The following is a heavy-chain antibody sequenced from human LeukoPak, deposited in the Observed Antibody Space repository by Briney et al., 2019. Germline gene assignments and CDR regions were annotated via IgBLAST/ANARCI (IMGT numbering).Heavy chain of an antibody. Sequence: SETLSLTCTVSGGSISSGSYYWSWIRQPAGKGLEWIGRIYTSGSTNYNPSLKSRVTISVDTSKNQFSLKLSSVTAADTAVYYCARARRMDNFDYWGQGTLVTVSS. D-gene: IGHD3/OR15-3a*01. J-gene: IGHJ4*02. CDR3: ARARRMDNFDY. V-gene: IGHV4-61*02. CDR2: IYTSGST. CDR1: GGSISSGSYY.